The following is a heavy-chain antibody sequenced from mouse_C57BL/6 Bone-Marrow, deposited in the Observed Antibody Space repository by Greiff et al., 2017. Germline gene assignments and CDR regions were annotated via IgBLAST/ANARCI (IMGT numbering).Heavy chain of an antibody. V-gene: IGHV1-81*01. CDR1: GYTFTSYG. CDR3: ALWLRRHY. J-gene: IGHJ2*01. CDR2: IYPRSGNT. D-gene: IGHD2-2*01. Sequence: VKLMESGAELARPGASVKLSCKASGYTFTSYGISWVKQRTGQGLEWIGEIYPRSGNTYYNEKFKGKATLTADKSSSTAYMELRSLTSEDSAVYFCALWLRRHYWGQGTTLTVSS.